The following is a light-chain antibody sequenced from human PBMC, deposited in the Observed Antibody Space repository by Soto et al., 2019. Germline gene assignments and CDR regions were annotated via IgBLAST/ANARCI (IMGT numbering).Light chain of an antibody. V-gene: IGKV3-20*01. J-gene: IGKJ1*01. Sequence: EIVLTQSPGTLSLSPGERATLNCRASQSISSSYLAWYQQKPGQAPRLLIYGASSRATGIPDRFSGSGSGTDFTLTISRLEPEDFAVYYCQQYGSSPPWTFGQGTKVDIK. CDR1: QSISSSY. CDR2: GAS. CDR3: QQYGSSPPWT.